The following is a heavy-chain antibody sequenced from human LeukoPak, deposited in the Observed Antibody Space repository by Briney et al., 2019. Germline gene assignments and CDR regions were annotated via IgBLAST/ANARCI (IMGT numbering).Heavy chain of an antibody. Sequence: GGSLRLSCAASGFTFSDHYMSWIRQAPGKGLEWVSYISSTGTTIYHADSVKGRFTISRDNAKNSLYLQMNSLRAEDTAVYYCARVGGFYYDSSSYWVGYFHHWGQGTLVTVSS. CDR1: GFTFSDHY. CDR3: ARVGGFYYDSSSYWVGYFHH. J-gene: IGHJ1*01. D-gene: IGHD3-22*01. CDR2: ISSTGTTI. V-gene: IGHV3-11*01.